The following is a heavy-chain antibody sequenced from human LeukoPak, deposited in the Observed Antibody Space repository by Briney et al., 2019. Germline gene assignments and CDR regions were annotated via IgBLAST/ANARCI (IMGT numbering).Heavy chain of an antibody. CDR1: GGTFSSHA. D-gene: IGHD4-23*01. V-gene: IGHV1-69*13. Sequence: SVKVSCKASGGTFSSHAINWVRQAPGQGLEWMGGIIPIFGTANYAQKFHGRVTITADESTSTAYMELSSLRSEDTAVYYCARGWLAETTVVTPYNYWGQGTLVTVSS. CDR2: IIPIFGTA. CDR3: ARGWLAETTVVTPYNY. J-gene: IGHJ4*02.